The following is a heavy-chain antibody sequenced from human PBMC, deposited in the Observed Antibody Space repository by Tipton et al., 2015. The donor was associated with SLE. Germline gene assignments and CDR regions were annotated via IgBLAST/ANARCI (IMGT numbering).Heavy chain of an antibody. Sequence: TLSLTCTVSGGSISSSSHYWNWIRQHPEKGLEWLGYIYYSGATYYNPSLSGRLRISIDVSANRFSLTLTSVTAADTALYYCARGQVVGTMFSAFDVWGQGTLVPVSA. CDR2: IYYSGAT. CDR3: ARGQVVGTMFSAFDV. V-gene: IGHV4-31*03. D-gene: IGHD3-22*01. J-gene: IGHJ3*01. CDR1: GGSISSSSHY.